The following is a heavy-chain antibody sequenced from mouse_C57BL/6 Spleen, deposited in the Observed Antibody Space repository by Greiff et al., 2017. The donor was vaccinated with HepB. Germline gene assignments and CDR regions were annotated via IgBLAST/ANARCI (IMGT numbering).Heavy chain of an antibody. V-gene: IGHV3-6*01. Sequence: EVKLQESGPGLVKPSQSLSLTCSVTGYSITSGYYWNWIRQFPGNKLEWMGYISYDGSNNYNPSLKNRISITRDTSKNQFFLKLNSVTTEDTATYYCARIGDFITTVVATRYFDVWGTGTTVTVSS. J-gene: IGHJ1*03. CDR2: ISYDGSN. D-gene: IGHD1-1*01. CDR1: GYSITSGYY. CDR3: ARIGDFITTVVATRYFDV.